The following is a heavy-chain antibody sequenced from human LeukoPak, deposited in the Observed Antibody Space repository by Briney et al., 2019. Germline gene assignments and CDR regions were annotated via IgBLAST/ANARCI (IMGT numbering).Heavy chain of an antibody. CDR1: GFTFSSYS. D-gene: IGHD6-19*01. J-gene: IGHJ4*02. Sequence: GGSLRLSCAASGFTFSSYSMNWVRQAPGKGLEWVAVIWYDGSNKYYADSVKGRFTISRDNSKNTLYLQMNSLRAEGTAVYYCARDSSSGWYSRGSDYWGQGTLVTVSS. V-gene: IGHV3-33*08. CDR2: IWYDGSNK. CDR3: ARDSSSGWYSRGSDY.